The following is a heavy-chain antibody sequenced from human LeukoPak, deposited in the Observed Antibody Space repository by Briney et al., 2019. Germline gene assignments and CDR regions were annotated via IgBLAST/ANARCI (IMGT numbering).Heavy chain of an antibody. CDR1: GYTFIGYY. D-gene: IGHD3-10*01. V-gene: IGHV1-2*02. CDR2: INPNSGGT. Sequence: GASVKVSFKASGYTFIGYYIHWVRQAPGQGLEWMGWINPNSGGTNYAQKFQGRVTMTRDRSLSTAYMELSSLRSEDTAVYYCAREAAYGSGTLHWFDPWGQGTLVTVSS. J-gene: IGHJ5*02. CDR3: AREAAYGSGTLHWFDP.